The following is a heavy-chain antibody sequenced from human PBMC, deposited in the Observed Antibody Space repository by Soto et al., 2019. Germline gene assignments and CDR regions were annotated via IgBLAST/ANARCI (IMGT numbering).Heavy chain of an antibody. D-gene: IGHD2-8*02. CDR3: ARGATGGIVDH. J-gene: IGHJ4*02. CDR2: IKQDGSEK. V-gene: IGHV3-7*03. Sequence: GESLKISCAASGFTFSSYEMNWVRQAPGKGLEWVANIKQDGSEKYYVDSVKGRFTISRDNAKNSLYLQMNSLRAEDTAVYYCARGATGGIVDHWGQGTLATVSS. CDR1: GFTFSSYE.